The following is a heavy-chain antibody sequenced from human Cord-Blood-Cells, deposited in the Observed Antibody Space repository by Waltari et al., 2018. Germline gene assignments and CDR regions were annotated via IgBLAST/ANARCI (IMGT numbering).Heavy chain of an antibody. D-gene: IGHD3-10*01. J-gene: IGHJ6*02. V-gene: IGHV1-2*02. CDR3: ASFKAGVYYYGMDV. Sequence: QVQLVPAGAEVKNPGASLKVCCKAAGYNYTGDQLPWVRQAPGQGLEWMGWINPNSGGTNYAQKFQGSVTMTRDTSISTAYMELSRLRSDDTAVYYCASFKAGVYYYGMDVWGQGTTVTVSS. CDR1: GYNYTGDQ. CDR2: INPNSGGT.